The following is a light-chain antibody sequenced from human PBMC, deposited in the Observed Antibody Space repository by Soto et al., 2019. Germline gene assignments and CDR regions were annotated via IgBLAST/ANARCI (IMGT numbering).Light chain of an antibody. CDR1: GSDVGAYNF. CDR3: SSYTSPGGSNDL. V-gene: IGLV2-14*01. CDR2: DVS. J-gene: IGLJ1*01. Sequence: QSALTQPASVSGSPGQSITISCTGTGSDVGAYNFVSWYQQHPGKAPKLMIYDVSKRPSGVGNRFSGSKSGNTASLPISGLQAEDEADYYCSSYTSPGGSNDLFGSGTKVTVL.